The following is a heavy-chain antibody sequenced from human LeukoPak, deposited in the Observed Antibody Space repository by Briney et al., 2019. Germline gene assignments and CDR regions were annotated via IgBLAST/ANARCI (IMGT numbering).Heavy chain of an antibody. CDR2: ISGSGGST. D-gene: IGHD1-26*01. Sequence: PGGSLRLSCAASGYTFSGYSMNWVRQAPGKGLEWVSAISGSGGSTYYADSVKGRFTISRDNSKNTLYLQMNSLRAEDTAVYYCAFLGAETDYWGQGTLVTVSS. CDR1: GYTFSGYS. CDR3: AFLGAETDY. J-gene: IGHJ4*02. V-gene: IGHV3-23*01.